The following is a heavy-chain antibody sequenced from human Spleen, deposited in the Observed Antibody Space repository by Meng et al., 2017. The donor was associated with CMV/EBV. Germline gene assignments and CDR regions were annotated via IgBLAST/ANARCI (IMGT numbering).Heavy chain of an antibody. CDR3: VKDGQGYYYYFDY. CDR1: GFTFRSYI. V-gene: IGHV3-21*04. CDR2: INWKSNDI. J-gene: IGHJ4*02. Sequence: GESLKISCAASGFTFRSYIMSWVRQAPGKGLEWVSGINWKSNDINYADSVKGRFTISRDNAKNSLYLEMNTLRPEDTAIYYCVKDGQGYYYYFDYWGQGTLVTVSS. D-gene: IGHD2-8*01.